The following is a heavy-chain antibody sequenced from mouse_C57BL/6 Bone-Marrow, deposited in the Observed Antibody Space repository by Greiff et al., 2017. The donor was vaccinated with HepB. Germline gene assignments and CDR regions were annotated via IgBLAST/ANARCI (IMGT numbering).Heavy chain of an antibody. J-gene: IGHJ1*03. Sequence: VQLQQPGAELVKPGASVKVSCKASGYTFTSYWMHWVKQRPGQGLEWIGRIHPSDSDTNYNQKFKGKATLTVDKSSSTAYLQLSSLTSEDSAVYYCAIGLLYYGSSYGYFDVWGTGTTVTVSS. V-gene: IGHV1-74*01. CDR3: AIGLLYYGSSYGYFDV. CDR2: IHPSDSDT. D-gene: IGHD1-1*01. CDR1: GYTFTSYW.